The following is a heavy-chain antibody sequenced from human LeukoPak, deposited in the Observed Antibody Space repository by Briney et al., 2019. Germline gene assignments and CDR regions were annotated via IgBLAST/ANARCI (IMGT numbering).Heavy chain of an antibody. D-gene: IGHD2-2*01. V-gene: IGHV4-34*01. Sequence: SETLSLTCAVYGGSFSGYYWSWIRQPPGKGLEWIGEINHSGSTNYNPSLKSRVTISVDTSKNQFSLKLSSVTAADTAVYYCATRGDCSSTSCSYDYWGQGTLVTVSS. J-gene: IGHJ4*02. CDR1: GGSFSGYY. CDR3: ATRGDCSSTSCSYDY. CDR2: INHSGST.